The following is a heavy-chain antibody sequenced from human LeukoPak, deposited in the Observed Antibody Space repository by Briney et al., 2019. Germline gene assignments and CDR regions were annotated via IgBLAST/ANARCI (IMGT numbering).Heavy chain of an antibody. CDR1: GGSISSYY. D-gene: IGHD4-17*01. J-gene: IGHJ4*01. CDR3: VRGAYGDPTSFDY. CDR2: IYYSGST. V-gene: IGHV4-59*01. Sequence: SETLSLTCTVSGGSISSYYWSWIRQPPGKGLEWIGYIYYSGSTNYNPSLKSRVTISVDTSKNQFSLKLSSVTAADTAVYYCVRGAYGDPTSFDYWGQGTLVTVSS.